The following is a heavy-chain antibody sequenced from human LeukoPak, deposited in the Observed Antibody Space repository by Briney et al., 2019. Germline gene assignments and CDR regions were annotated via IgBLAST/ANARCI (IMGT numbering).Heavy chain of an antibody. J-gene: IGHJ6*02. CDR3: ARGFGQSIFGVVVPYIMDV. V-gene: IGHV4-59*01. CDR1: GGSISSYY. D-gene: IGHD3-3*01. CDR2: ISYSGST. Sequence: PSETLSLTCTVSGGSISSYYWSWVRQPPGKGLEWIGYISYSGSTNYNPSLKSRVTISAEKSKNQFSLTLSSVTAADAAVYYCARGFGQSIFGVVVPYIMDVWGQGTSVTVSS.